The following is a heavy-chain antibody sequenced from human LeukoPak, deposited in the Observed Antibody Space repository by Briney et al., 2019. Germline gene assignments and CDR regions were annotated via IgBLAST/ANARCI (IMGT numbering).Heavy chain of an antibody. J-gene: IGHJ5*02. V-gene: IGHV1-69*01. CDR3: ARGYYYGSGSYSPLFDP. CDR2: IIPIFGTA. Sequence: GASVKLSCKASGGTFSSYAISWVRQAPGQGLEWMGGIIPIFGTANYAQKFQGRVTITADESTSTAYMELSSLRSEDTAVYYCARGYYYGSGSYSPLFDPWGQGTLVTVSS. CDR1: GGTFSSYA. D-gene: IGHD3-10*01.